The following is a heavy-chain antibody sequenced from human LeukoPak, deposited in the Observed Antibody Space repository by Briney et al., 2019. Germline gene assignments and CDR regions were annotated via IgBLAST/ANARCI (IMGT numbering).Heavy chain of an antibody. CDR3: ATMVAEAPSYWYFDL. Sequence: GASVKVSCKASGVTFSNYAFNWVRQAPGQGLEWMGGINPIFETPNYAQKFQGRLTITTDESTSTAYMELSDLRSEDTAVYYCATMVAEAPSYWYFDLWGRGTLVSVSS. V-gene: IGHV1-69*05. CDR2: INPIFETP. J-gene: IGHJ2*01. CDR1: GVTFSNYA. D-gene: IGHD3-10*01.